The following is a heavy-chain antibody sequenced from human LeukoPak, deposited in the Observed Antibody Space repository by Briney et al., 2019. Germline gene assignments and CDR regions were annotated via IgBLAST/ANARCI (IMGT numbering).Heavy chain of an antibody. J-gene: IGHJ4*02. D-gene: IGHD1-1*01. V-gene: IGHV3-30-3*01. CDR2: ISYDGSNK. CDR3: ARDPLYNWNGGHFDY. Sequence: GGFLRLSCAASGFTFISYAMHWVRQAPGKGLEWVAVISYDGSNKYYADSVKGRFTISRDNSKNTLYLQMNSLRAEDTAVYYCARDPLYNWNGGHFDYWGQGTLVTVSS. CDR1: GFTFISYA.